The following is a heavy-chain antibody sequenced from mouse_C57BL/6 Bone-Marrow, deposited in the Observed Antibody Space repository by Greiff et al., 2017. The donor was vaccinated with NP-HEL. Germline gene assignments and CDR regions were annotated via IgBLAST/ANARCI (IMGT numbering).Heavy chain of an antibody. V-gene: IGHV5-9-1*02. CDR1: GFTFSSYA. Sequence: EVQVVESGEGLVKPGGSLKLSCAASGFTFSSYAMSWVRQTPEKRLEWVAYISSGGDYIYYADTVKGRFTISRDNARNTLYLQMSSLKSEDTAMYYCTRDDGYYGFDYWGQGTTLTVSS. D-gene: IGHD2-3*01. J-gene: IGHJ2*01. CDR3: TRDDGYYGFDY. CDR2: ISSGGDYI.